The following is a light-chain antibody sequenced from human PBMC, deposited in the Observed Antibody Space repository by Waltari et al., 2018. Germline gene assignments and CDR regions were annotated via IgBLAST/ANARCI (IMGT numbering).Light chain of an antibody. CDR2: EGY. CDR3: CSYAGSSTPRV. Sequence: QSALTQPASVSGSPGQSITISCTETSSGVGGYNLVSWYQHHPGKGPKVMIYEGYKRPSGVSNRSSGSKSGHTAALTISGLQAEDEADYYCCSYAGSSTPRVFGGGTKLTVL. CDR1: SSGVGGYNL. V-gene: IGLV2-23*01. J-gene: IGLJ3*02.